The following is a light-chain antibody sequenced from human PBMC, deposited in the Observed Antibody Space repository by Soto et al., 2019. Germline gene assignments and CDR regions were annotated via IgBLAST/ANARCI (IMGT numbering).Light chain of an antibody. J-gene: IGKJ4*01. CDR1: HSVSSN. CDR3: QHYNNWPPLT. V-gene: IGKV3-15*01. Sequence: DIVMTQSPATLSVSPGQRVTLSCRASHSVSSNLAWYQQKPGQAPRLLIFAASTRATGIPARFSGSGSGTEFALTISSLQSEDFGIYYCQHYNNWPPLTFGGGTKVEIK. CDR2: AAS.